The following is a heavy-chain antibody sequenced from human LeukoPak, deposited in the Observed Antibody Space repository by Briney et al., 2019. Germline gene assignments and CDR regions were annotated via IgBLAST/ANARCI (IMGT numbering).Heavy chain of an antibody. CDR2: ISTEGGNT. D-gene: IGHD6-6*01. CDR3: ARAASIAAPKDY. J-gene: IGHJ4*02. CDR1: GFTFSSYW. Sequence: SGGSLRLSCAASGFTFSSYWMHWVRQAPGKGLVWVSRISTEGGNTAYADSVKGRFTISRDNSKNTLYLQMNSLRSDDTAVYYCARAASIAAPKDYWGQGTLVTVSS. V-gene: IGHV3-74*01.